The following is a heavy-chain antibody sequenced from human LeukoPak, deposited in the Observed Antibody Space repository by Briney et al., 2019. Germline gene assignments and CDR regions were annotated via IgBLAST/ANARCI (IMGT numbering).Heavy chain of an antibody. CDR2: ISSISSTI. CDR1: GFTFSSYS. CDR3: ARAHHRRVYDYVWGSYPY. J-gene: IGHJ4*02. Sequence: PGGSLRLSCAASGFTFSSYSMNWVRQAPGKGLEWVSYISSISSTIYYADSVKGRFTISRDNAKNSLYLQMNSLRAEDTAVYYCARAHHRRVYDYVWGSYPYWGQGTLVTVSS. V-gene: IGHV3-48*01. D-gene: IGHD3-16*02.